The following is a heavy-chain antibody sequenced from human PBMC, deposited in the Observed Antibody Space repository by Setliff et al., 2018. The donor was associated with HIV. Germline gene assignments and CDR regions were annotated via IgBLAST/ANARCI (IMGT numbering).Heavy chain of an antibody. J-gene: IGHJ6*03. V-gene: IGHV4-59*11. CDR2: VYYTGSS. CDR1: GGSISSHY. D-gene: IGHD3-3*01. CDR3: ARAIFGIVYYYMDV. Sequence: PSETLSLTCTVSGGSISSHYWSWIRQPPGTGLEWIGYVYYTGSSNYNPSLKSRVTISVDTSKNQFSLKLSSVTAADTAVYYCARAIFGIVYYYMDVWGKGTTVTVSS.